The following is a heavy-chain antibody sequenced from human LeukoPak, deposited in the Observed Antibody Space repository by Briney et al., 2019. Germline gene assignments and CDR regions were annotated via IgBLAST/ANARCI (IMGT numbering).Heavy chain of an antibody. J-gene: IGHJ6*03. D-gene: IGHD6-19*01. CDR2: IKQDGSKE. CDR1: GFSFSNYW. CDR3: ARDVEEAVAGTGAVYYYYYMDV. Sequence: PGGSLRLSCVGTGFSFSNYWMTWVRQVPGKGLEWVANIKQDGSKENYVDSVKGRFTISRDNAKNSLYLQMNSLRAEDTAVYYCARDVEEAVAGTGAVYYYYYMDVWGKGTTVTVSS. V-gene: IGHV3-7*01.